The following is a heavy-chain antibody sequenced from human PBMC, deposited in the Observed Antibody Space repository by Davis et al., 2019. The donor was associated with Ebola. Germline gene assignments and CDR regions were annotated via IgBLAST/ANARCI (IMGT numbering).Heavy chain of an antibody. CDR1: GFTFSTYW. D-gene: IGHD3-3*01. V-gene: IGHV3-23*01. CDR3: AKSGLSFGVVKYHYGIDV. J-gene: IGHJ6*04. CDR2: LGTSADT. Sequence: GGSLRLSCAASGFTFSTYWIHWVRRAPGKGLEWVSTLGTSADTYYADSVKGRFTISRDNSKKTLYLQMNSLRAEDTAVYYCAKSGLSFGVVKYHYGIDVWGKGTTVTVSS.